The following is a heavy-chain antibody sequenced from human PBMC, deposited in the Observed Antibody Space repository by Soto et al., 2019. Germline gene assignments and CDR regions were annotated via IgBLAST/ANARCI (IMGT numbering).Heavy chain of an antibody. CDR1: GGTFSSYA. J-gene: IGHJ4*02. D-gene: IGHD2-15*01. V-gene: IGHV1-69*05. CDR2: IIPIFGTA. CDR3: ARDGSPPHYCSGGSCYSVSFDY. Sequence: SVKVSCKAFGGTFSSYAISWVRQAPGQGLEWMGGIIPIFGTANYAQKFQGRVTITTDESTSTAYMELSSLRSEDTAVYYCARDGSPPHYCSGGSCYSVSFDYWGQGTLVTVSS.